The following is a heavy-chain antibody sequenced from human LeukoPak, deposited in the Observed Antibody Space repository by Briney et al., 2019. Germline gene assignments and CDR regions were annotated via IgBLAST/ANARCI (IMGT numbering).Heavy chain of an antibody. CDR2: IYPYNGDI. J-gene: IGHJ5*02. CDR3: AREVLDYYDSSGYYYVSDRWFDP. V-gene: IGHV1-18*01. D-gene: IGHD3-22*01. CDR1: GYTFSTFG. Sequence: ASVKVSCKASGYTFSTFGLIWVRQAPGQGLEWLGWIYPYNGDIKYARKVQGRVTMTTDTSTSTAYMELRSLRSDDTAVYYCAREVLDYYDSSGYYYVSDRWFDPWGQGTLVTVSS.